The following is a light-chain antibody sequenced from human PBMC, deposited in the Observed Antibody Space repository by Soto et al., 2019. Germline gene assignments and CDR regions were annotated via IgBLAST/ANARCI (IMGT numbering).Light chain of an antibody. CDR3: QKYNSGPQFA. J-gene: IGKJ3*01. Sequence: DIQMTQSPSSLSASVGDRVTITCRASQGISNYLAWYQQKPGKVPKLLIYAASTLQSGVPSRFSGSGSGTDFTLTISSLQPEDVATYYCQKYNSGPQFAFGRGTKVDIK. V-gene: IGKV1-27*01. CDR2: AAS. CDR1: QGISNY.